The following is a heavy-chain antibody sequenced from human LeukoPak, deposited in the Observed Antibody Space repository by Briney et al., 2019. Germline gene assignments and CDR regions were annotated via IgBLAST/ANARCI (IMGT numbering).Heavy chain of an antibody. CDR1: GDSISSTSYY. D-gene: IGHD3-3*01. Sequence: SETLSLTCIVSGDSISSTSYYWAWIRQPPGKGLEWIGMIFYSGSAYYTPSLRGRVTISVDTSKNQFSLKLSSVTAADTAVYYCARDFLHYDFWSGYLSWGQGTLVTVSS. CDR3: ARDFLHYDFWSGYLS. V-gene: IGHV4-39*07. CDR2: IFYSGSA. J-gene: IGHJ4*02.